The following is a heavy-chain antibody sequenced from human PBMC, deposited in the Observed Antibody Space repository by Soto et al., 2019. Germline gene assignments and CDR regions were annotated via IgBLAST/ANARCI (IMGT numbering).Heavy chain of an antibody. Sequence: ASEKVSCKASGYTFTSYAMHWVRQAPGQRLEWMGWINAGNGNTKYSQKFQGRVTITRDTSASTAYMELSSLRSDDTAVYYCARGTTIFGPYYYYYMDVWGKGTTVTVSS. V-gene: IGHV1-3*01. J-gene: IGHJ6*03. D-gene: IGHD3-3*01. CDR3: ARGTTIFGPYYYYYMDV. CDR2: INAGNGNT. CDR1: GYTFTSYA.